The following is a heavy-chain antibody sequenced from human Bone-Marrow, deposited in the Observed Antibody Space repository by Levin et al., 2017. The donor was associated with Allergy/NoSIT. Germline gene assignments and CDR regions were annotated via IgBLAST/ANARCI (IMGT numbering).Heavy chain of an antibody. CDR3: ARVVGSGGSDFGY. V-gene: IGHV3-30*04. D-gene: IGHD6-19*01. CDR2: ISNDARSE. Sequence: GGSLRLSCAASGFSFSNYAMHWVRQAPGKGLDWVAVISNDARSEYYADSLKGRFTISRDNSKNTLSLQMNSLGPEDTAVFYCARVVGSGGSDFGYWGLGTLVTVSS. J-gene: IGHJ4*02. CDR1: GFSFSNYA.